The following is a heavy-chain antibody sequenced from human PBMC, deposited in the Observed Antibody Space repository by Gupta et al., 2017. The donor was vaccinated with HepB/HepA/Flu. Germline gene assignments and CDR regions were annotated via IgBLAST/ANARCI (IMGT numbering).Heavy chain of an antibody. Sequence: QVQLEQSGAEMKRPGASVKVSCKVSGHTLSKIPIYWVRQTPAQGLEWMGGFEREKGETIYAQNFQGRVTMTEDTSTNTVYMDLSSLRSEDTAVYYCVTVFGSVSGTFDFWGQGTLVTVSS. CDR1: GHTLSKIP. CDR3: VTVFGSVSGTFDF. CDR2: FEREKGET. V-gene: IGHV1-24*01. D-gene: IGHD3-3*01. J-gene: IGHJ4*02.